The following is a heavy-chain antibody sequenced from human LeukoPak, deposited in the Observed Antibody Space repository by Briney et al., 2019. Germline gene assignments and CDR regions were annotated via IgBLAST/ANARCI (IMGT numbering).Heavy chain of an antibody. CDR3: ARGWHYYDSSGYLN. CDR1: GYTFTGYY. J-gene: IGHJ1*01. D-gene: IGHD3-22*01. CDR2: INPNSGGT. Sequence: GASVKVSCKASGYTFTGYYMHWVRQAPGQGLEWMGRINPNSGGTNYAQKFQGRVTMTRDTSISTAYMELSRLRSDDTAVYYCARGWHYYDSSGYLNWGQGTLVTVSS. V-gene: IGHV1-2*06.